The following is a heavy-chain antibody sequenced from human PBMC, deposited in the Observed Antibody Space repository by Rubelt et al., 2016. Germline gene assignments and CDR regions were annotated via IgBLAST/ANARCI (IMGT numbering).Heavy chain of an antibody. Sequence: RLSCAVSGFTFTNAWMNWVRQAPGEGLEWVSSITDSGGSANYAESAKGRFTISRDNSKDTLYLQMNSLRAEDTAIYYCAIHRRSWYFDLWGRGTLVTVSS. CDR2: ITDSGGSA. V-gene: IGHV3-23*01. J-gene: IGHJ2*01. CDR3: AIHRRSWYFDL. CDR1: GFTFTNAW. D-gene: IGHD5-24*01.